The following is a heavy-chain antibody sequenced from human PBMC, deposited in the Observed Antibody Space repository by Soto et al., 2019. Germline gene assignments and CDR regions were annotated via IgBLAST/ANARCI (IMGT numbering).Heavy chain of an antibody. CDR3: ARRYGWAFDI. CDR1: GGSISSYY. V-gene: IGHV4-59*08. D-gene: IGHD3-16*01. Sequence: PSETLSLTCTVSGGSISSYYWSWIRQPPGKGLEWIGHIYYRGSTNYNPSLKRRVTISVDTSKNQFSLKLSSVTAADTAVYYCARRYGWAFDIWGQGTMVTVSS. J-gene: IGHJ3*02. CDR2: IYYRGST.